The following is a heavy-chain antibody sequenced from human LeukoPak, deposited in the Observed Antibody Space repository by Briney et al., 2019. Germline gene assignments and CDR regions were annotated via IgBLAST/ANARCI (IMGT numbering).Heavy chain of an antibody. CDR2: IYYSVRT. V-gene: IGHV4-59*11. CDR3: ARTGDGYNYYNYYYMDV. Sequence: TSETLSLTCSVSGASISSHYWSWIRKPPGKGLEWIGYIYYSVRTNYNPSLKSRVTISVDMPNNQFSLKMSSVTAADTAVYYCARTGDGYNYYNYYYMDVWGKGTTVTVTS. J-gene: IGHJ6*03. CDR1: GASISSHY. D-gene: IGHD5-24*01.